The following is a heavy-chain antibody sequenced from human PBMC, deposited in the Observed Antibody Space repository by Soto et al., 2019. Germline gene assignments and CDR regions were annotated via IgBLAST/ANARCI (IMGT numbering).Heavy chain of an antibody. CDR1: EFTFSSYA. V-gene: IGHV3-23*01. CDR2: ISYSGGST. D-gene: IGHD4-4*01. J-gene: IGHJ3*02. CDR3: AKVPTGEMATVFQAFDI. Sequence: GGSLRLSCVASEFTFSSYAMSWVRQAPGKGLEWVSAISYSGGSTYYADSVKGRFTISRDNSKNTLYLQMNSLRDEDTAVYYCAKVPTGEMATVFQAFDIWGQGTMGTVS.